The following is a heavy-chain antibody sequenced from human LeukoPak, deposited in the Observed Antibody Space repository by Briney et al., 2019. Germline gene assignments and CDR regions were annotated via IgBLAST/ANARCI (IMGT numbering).Heavy chain of an antibody. Sequence: PGGSLRLSCAASGFTFSSYSMNWVRQAPGKGLEWVSYISSRSDTIYYAYSGKGRFTISRDNAKNSLYLQMNSLRDEDTAVYYCAGDKDTSMVAWYYFAYWGQGTLVTVSS. V-gene: IGHV3-48*02. CDR2: ISSRSDTI. D-gene: IGHD5-18*01. CDR3: AGDKDTSMVAWYYFAY. J-gene: IGHJ4*02. CDR1: GFTFSSYS.